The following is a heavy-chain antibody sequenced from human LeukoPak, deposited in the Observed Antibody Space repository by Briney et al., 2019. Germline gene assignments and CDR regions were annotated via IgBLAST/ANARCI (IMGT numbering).Heavy chain of an antibody. V-gene: IGHV3-9*01. CDR3: AKETLATSIAAAGTSQDY. D-gene: IGHD6-13*01. CDR2: ISWNSGSI. J-gene: IGHJ4*02. CDR1: GFTFDDYA. Sequence: GGSLRLSCAASGFTFDDYAMHWVRQAPGKGLEWVSGISWNSGSIGYADSVKGRFTISRDNAKNSLYLQMNSLRAEDTAVYYCAKETLATSIAAAGTSQDYWGQGTLVTVSS.